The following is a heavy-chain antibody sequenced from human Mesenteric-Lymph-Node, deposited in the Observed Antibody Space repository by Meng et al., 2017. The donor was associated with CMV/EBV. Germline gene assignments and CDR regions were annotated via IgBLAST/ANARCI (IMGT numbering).Heavy chain of an antibody. D-gene: IGHD2-2*01. V-gene: IGHV3-11*01. J-gene: IGHJ6*02. Sequence: GESLKISCAASEFTFSHYYMSWIRQAPGKGLEWISYIGTNGSSIYYADSVKGRFTISRDNTKNSLYLQMNGLRADDTAVYYCARDVGCSRTSCYYYYGMDLWGQGTTVTVSS. CDR1: EFTFSHYY. CDR3: ARDVGCSRTSCYYYYGMDL. CDR2: IGTNGSSI.